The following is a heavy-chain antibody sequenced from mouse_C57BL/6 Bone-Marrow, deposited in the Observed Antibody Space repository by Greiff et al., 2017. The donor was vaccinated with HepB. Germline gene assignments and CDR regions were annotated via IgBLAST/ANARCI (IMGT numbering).Heavy chain of an antibody. CDR3: ASGDYDYDRGYFDV. J-gene: IGHJ1*03. CDR1: GYTFTSYW. Sequence: VQLQQSGAELVKPGASVKMSCKASGYTFTSYWITWVKQRPVQGLEWIGDIYPGSGSTNYNEKFKSKATLTVDTSSSTAYMQLSSLTSEDSAVYYCASGDYDYDRGYFDVWGTGTTVTVSS. V-gene: IGHV1-55*01. D-gene: IGHD2-4*01. CDR2: IYPGSGST.